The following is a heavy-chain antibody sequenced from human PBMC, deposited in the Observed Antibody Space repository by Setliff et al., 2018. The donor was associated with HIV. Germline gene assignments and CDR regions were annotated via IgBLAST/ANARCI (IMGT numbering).Heavy chain of an antibody. V-gene: IGHV4-4*02. D-gene: IGHD6-13*01. CDR2: IDLSGSS. CDR1: GGSISSSNW. J-gene: IGHJ4*02. Sequence: PSETLSLTCAVSGGSISSSNWWSWVRQPPGKGLEWIGEIDLSGSSNYNPSLKSRVTISVDKSKNQFSLRLSSVTAADTAVYYCATLAAAGESYDYWGQGSLVTVSS. CDR3: ATLAAAGESYDY.